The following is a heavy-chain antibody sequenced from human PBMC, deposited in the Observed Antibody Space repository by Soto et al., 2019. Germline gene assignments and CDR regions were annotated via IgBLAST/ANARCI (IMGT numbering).Heavy chain of an antibody. J-gene: IGHJ3*02. V-gene: IGHV1-69*12. Sequence: QVQLVQSGAEVKKPGSSVKVSCKASGGTFSSYAISWVRQAPGQGLEWMGGIIPIFGTANYAQKFQGRVTVTADESTSPAYMELGSLGSEDTAVYYCASRLRLGELSLYRLAAFDIWGQGTMVTVSS. CDR1: GGTFSSYA. D-gene: IGHD3-16*02. CDR2: IIPIFGTA. CDR3: ASRLRLGELSLYRLAAFDI.